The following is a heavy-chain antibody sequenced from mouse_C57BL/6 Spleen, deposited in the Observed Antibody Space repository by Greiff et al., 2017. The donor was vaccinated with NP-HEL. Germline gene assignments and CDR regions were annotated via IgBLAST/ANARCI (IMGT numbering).Heavy chain of an antibody. V-gene: IGHV1-85*01. CDR3: AREGAAQAFAY. CDR2: IYPRDGST. CDR1: GYTFTSYD. D-gene: IGHD3-2*02. Sequence: VKLMESGPELVKPGASVKLSCKASGYTFTSYDINWVKQRPGQGLAWIGWIYPRDGSTKYNEMFMGKATLTVDTSSSTAYSERHSLTSEDSAVYFCAREGAAQAFAYWGQGTLVTVSA. J-gene: IGHJ3*01.